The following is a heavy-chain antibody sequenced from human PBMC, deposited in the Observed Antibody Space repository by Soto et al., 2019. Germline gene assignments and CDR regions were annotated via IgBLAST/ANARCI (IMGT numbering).Heavy chain of an antibody. Sequence: SVKVSCKASGGTFSSYAISWVRQAPGQGLEWMGGIIPIFGTANYAQKFQGRVTITADESTSTAYMELSSLRSEDTAVYYCARVSDTAMVTYYYYGMDVWGQGTTVTVSS. V-gene: IGHV1-69*13. CDR1: GGTFSSYA. CDR2: IIPIFGTA. D-gene: IGHD5-18*01. J-gene: IGHJ6*02. CDR3: ARVSDTAMVTYYYYGMDV.